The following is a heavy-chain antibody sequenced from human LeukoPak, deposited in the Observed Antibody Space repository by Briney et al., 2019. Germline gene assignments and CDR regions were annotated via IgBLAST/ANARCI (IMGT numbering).Heavy chain of an antibody. CDR1: GYSFTSYW. D-gene: IGHD5-18*01. CDR3: ARQTAMGRSGDY. CDR2: IDPSDSET. V-gene: IGHV5-51*01. Sequence: GESLKISCKASGYSFTSYWIGWVRQMPGKGLEWMGIIDPSDSETRYTPSFQGQVTISVDRSLTTADLQWNSLKASDTAMYYCARQTAMGRSGDYWGQGTLVTVSS. J-gene: IGHJ4*02.